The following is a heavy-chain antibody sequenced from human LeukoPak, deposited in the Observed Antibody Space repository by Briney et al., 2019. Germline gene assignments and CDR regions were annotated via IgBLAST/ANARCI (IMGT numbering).Heavy chain of an antibody. V-gene: IGHV3-49*03. CDR1: GFTFGDYA. J-gene: IGHJ4*02. CDR2: IRSKAYGGTT. CDR3: TWFGELSEPLFGY. D-gene: IGHD3-10*01. Sequence: GGSLRLSCTASGFTFGDYAMSWFRQAPGKGLEWVGFIRSKAYGGTTEYAASVKGRFTISRDDSKSIAYLQMNSLKTEDTAVYYCTWFGELSEPLFGYWGQGTLVTVSS.